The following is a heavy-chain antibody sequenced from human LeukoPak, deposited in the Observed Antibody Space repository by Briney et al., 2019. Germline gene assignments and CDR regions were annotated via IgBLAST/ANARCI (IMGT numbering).Heavy chain of an antibody. J-gene: IGHJ4*02. CDR2: IYPRDGST. V-gene: IGHV1-46*01. CDR1: DTPSPTNY. CDR3: ARDQEGFDY. Sequence: ASVKVSCKASDTPSPTNYIHGGGQPPGQGLKWMGMIYPRDGSTSYAQKFQGRVTVTRDTSTSTVHMELSGLRSEDTAVYYCARDQEGFDYWGQGTLVTVSS.